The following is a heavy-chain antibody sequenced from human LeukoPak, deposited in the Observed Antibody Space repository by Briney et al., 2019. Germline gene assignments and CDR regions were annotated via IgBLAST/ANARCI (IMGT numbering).Heavy chain of an antibody. CDR2: IRSKPYGGTT. CDR1: GFTFGDYA. CDR3: TRNIWGDY. J-gene: IGHJ4*02. V-gene: IGHV3-49*03. Sequence: GGSLRLSCTASGFTFGDYAMSWFRQAPGKGLEWVGFIRSKPYGGTTEYAASVKGRFTISRDEPQSIAYLQMHSLKTEDTTVHNCTRNIWGDYWGQGTLVTVSS. D-gene: IGHD2/OR15-2a*01.